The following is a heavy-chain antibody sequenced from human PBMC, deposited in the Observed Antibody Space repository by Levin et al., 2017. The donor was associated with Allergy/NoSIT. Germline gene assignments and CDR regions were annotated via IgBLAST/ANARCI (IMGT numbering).Heavy chain of an antibody. D-gene: IGHD1-7*01. CDR1: GFTFSRYG. CDR3: AKDGEDESITGTTGHYGMDV. CDR2: ISYDGSNK. Sequence: GESLKISCAASGFTFSRYGMHWVGQAPGRGLEWVAVISYDGSNKYYADSVKGRFTISRDNSKNTVYLQMNSLRAEDMAVYYCAKDGEDESITGTTGHYGMDVWGQGTTVTVSS. V-gene: IGHV3-30*18. J-gene: IGHJ6*02.